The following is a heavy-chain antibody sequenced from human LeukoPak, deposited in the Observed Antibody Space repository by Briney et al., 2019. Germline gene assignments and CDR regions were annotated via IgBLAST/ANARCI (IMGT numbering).Heavy chain of an antibody. J-gene: IGHJ4*02. Sequence: GGSLRLSCAASGFTVSSNYMSWVRHAPGKGLQWVSVIYVDGSTYYADSVKGRITISRDNSRNTLYLQMNSLRAEDTAVYYCARDLATRQRTGLYDSWGQGALVTVSS. CDR2: IYVDGST. CDR3: ARDLATRQRTGLYDS. CDR1: GFTVSSNY. V-gene: IGHV3-66*01. D-gene: IGHD3-16*02.